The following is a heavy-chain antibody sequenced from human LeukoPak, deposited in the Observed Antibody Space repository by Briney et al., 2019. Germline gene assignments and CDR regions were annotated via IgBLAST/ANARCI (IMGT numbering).Heavy chain of an antibody. Sequence: GASVKVSCKASGYTFTSFDINWVRQATGQGPEWMGWMTPSSGDTGYAQKFQGRVTFTRDTSANTAYMELSSLTSEDTAVYYCAREYYFDYWGQGTLVTVSS. CDR3: AREYYFDY. V-gene: IGHV1-8*03. CDR2: MTPSSGDT. CDR1: GYTFTSFD. J-gene: IGHJ4*02.